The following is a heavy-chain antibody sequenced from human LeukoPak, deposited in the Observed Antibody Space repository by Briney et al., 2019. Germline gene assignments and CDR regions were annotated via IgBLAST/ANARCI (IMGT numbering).Heavy chain of an antibody. V-gene: IGHV3-20*04. J-gene: IGHJ5*02. CDR1: GFTFDDYG. D-gene: IGHD2-2*01. CDR3: ARAGSSTSSGGFDP. Sequence: SGGSLRLSCAASGFTFDDYGMSWVRQAPGKGLEWVSGMNWNGGSTGYADSVKGRFTISRDNAKNFLYLQMNSLRAEDTALYYCARAGSSTSSGGFDPWGQGTLVTVSS. CDR2: MNWNGGST.